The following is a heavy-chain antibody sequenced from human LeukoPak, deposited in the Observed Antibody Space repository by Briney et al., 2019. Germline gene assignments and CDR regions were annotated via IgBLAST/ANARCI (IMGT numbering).Heavy chain of an antibody. CDR1: GFTFNDYA. Sequence: GGSLRLSCAASGFTFNDYAMHWVRQAPGKGLEWVSGISWNSGSIAYADSVKGRFTISRDNAKNSLYLQMNSLRDEDTALYYCAKENSSGGKGYFDYWGRGTLVTVSS. V-gene: IGHV3-9*01. CDR3: AKENSSGGKGYFDY. J-gene: IGHJ4*02. CDR2: ISWNSGSI. D-gene: IGHD6-19*01.